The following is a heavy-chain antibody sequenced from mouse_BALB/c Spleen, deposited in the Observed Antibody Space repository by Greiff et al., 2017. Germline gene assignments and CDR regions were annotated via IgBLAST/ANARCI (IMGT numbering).Heavy chain of an antibody. CDR1: GFTFTDYY. D-gene: IGHD2-1*01. V-gene: IGHV7-3*02. CDR3: ARDKRGNYDY. CDR2: IRNKANGYTI. J-gene: IGHJ2*01. Sequence: EVKLMESGGGLVQPGGSLRLSCATSGFTFTDYYMSWVRQPPGKALEWLGFIRNKANGYTIEYSASVKGRFTISRDNSQSILYLQMNTLRAEDSATYYCARDKRGNYDYWGQGTTLTVSS.